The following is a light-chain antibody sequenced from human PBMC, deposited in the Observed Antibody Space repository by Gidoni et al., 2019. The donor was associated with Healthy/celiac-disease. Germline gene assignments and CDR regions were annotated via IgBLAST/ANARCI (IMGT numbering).Light chain of an antibody. CDR2: AAS. J-gene: IGKJ2*02. CDR1: QSISSY. CDR3: QQSYSTPRT. V-gene: IGKV1-39*01. Sequence: DIQMTQYPSSLSASVGDRVTITCRASQSISSYLNWYQQKPGKAPKLLIYAASSLQSGVPSRFSGRGSGTDFTLTISSLQPEDFATYYCQQSYSTPRTFGQGTKLEIK.